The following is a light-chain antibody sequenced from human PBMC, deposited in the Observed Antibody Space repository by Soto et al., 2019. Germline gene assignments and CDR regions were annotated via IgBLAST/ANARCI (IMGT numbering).Light chain of an antibody. CDR3: QQRSNWLYT. J-gene: IGKJ2*01. V-gene: IGKV3-11*01. Sequence: EIVLTQSPATLSLSPGERATLSCRSSQSVSSYLAWYQQKPGQAPSLLIYDASNRATGIPPRFSGSGSGTDFTLTISSLEPEDFAVYYCQQRSNWLYTFGQGTKVDIK. CDR2: DAS. CDR1: QSVSSY.